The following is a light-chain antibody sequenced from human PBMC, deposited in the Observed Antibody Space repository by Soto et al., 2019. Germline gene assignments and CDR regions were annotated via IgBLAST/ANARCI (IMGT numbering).Light chain of an antibody. V-gene: IGKV1-12*01. CDR1: EDINSR. J-gene: IGKJ5*01. CDR2: AAF. Sequence: DIQITQSPSSLSASVVDRVTISCRASEDINSRLAWYQQKPGNAPKLLIYAAFILQSGVPSRFSGYGSGTDFTLSISSLQPEDFATYYCQQADSFQITFGQGTRLEI. CDR3: QQADSFQIT.